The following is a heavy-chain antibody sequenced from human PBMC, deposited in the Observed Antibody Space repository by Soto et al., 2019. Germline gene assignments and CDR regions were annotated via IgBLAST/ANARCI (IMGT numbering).Heavy chain of an antibody. D-gene: IGHD1-26*01. CDR3: AAAGYYNGAYYYYGMDV. J-gene: IGHJ6*02. CDR1: GFTFTSSA. CDR2: IVVGSGNT. Sequence: SVKVSCKASGFTFTSSAVQWVRQARGQRLEWIGWIVVGSGNTNYAQKFQERVTITRDMSTSTAYMELSSLRSEDTAVYYCAAAGYYNGAYYYYGMDVWGQGTTVTVSS. V-gene: IGHV1-58*01.